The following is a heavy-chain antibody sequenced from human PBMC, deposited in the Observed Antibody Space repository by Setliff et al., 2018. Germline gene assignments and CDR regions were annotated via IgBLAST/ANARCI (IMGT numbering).Heavy chain of an antibody. CDR3: ARDFHDFWSGYSTLGLGSGAFDI. CDR1: GYTFTSYA. J-gene: IGHJ3*02. V-gene: IGHV1-18*01. CDR2: ISAYNGNT. Sequence: ASVKVSCKASGYTFTSYAFSWVRQAPGQGLEWMGWISAYNGNTNYAHKVQGRVTMTPDTYTSTAYMELRSLRSDDTAVYYCARDFHDFWSGYSTLGLGSGAFDIWGQGTMVTVSS. D-gene: IGHD3-3*01.